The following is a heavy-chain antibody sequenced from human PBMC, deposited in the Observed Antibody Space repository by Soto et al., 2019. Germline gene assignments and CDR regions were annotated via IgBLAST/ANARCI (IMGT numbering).Heavy chain of an antibody. Sequence: GRPLRIWYPASRCTFDDHGGHWVRNAPGRGLEWVSGSSWNSGTSRYADSVKGRFAISRDNAKSSVSLQIKTLRVEDTAVYYCAREDSIIIPAVSDFWGQGTLVTVS. CDR2: SSWNSGTS. D-gene: IGHD2-2*01. J-gene: IGHJ4*02. CDR3: AREDSIIIPAVSDF. CDR1: RCTFDDHG. V-gene: IGHV3-9*01.